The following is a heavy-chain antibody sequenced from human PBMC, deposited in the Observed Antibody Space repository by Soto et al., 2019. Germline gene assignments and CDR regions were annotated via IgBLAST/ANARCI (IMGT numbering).Heavy chain of an antibody. Sequence: QVQLVQSGAEVKKPGSSVKVSCKASGGTFNTYNINWVRQAPGQGLEWMGGILPIFGTTNYAQRFQGRVTITADDSTSTAYMELSSLRSEDTAVYYCARDETWDSYYYYYGMDVWGQGTTVTVTS. CDR3: ARDETWDSYYYYYGMDV. D-gene: IGHD1-26*01. CDR2: ILPIFGTT. J-gene: IGHJ6*02. V-gene: IGHV1-69*01. CDR1: GGTFNTYN.